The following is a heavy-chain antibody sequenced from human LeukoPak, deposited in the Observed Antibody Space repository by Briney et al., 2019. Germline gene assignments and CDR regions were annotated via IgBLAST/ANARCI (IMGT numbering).Heavy chain of an antibody. Sequence: PGGSLRLSCAASGFTFSSYWMKWVRQAPGKGLEWVASIKQDGSEIHYVDSVKGRFTIPRDNAKKSLYLQMNSLRAEDTALYYCTTYSAFDVWGQGTMVTVSS. V-gene: IGHV3-7*05. CDR3: TTYSAFDV. J-gene: IGHJ3*01. D-gene: IGHD4-17*01. CDR1: GFTFSSYW. CDR2: IKQDGSEI.